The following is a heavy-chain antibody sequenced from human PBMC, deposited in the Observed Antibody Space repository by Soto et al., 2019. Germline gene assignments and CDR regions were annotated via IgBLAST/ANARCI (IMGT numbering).Heavy chain of an antibody. CDR1: GGSISSSNYY. CDR3: ARAGYSSSWYFKQFPLQPDGNYYYYYYMDV. D-gene: IGHD6-13*01. Sequence: SETLSLTCTVSGGSISSSNYYWGWIRQPPGKGLEWIGNMYYSGSTNYNPSLKSRVTISVDTSKNQFSLKLSSVTAADTAVYYCARAGYSSSWYFKQFPLQPDGNYYYYYYMDVWGKGTTVTVSS. CDR2: MYYSGST. V-gene: IGHV4-39*07. J-gene: IGHJ6*03.